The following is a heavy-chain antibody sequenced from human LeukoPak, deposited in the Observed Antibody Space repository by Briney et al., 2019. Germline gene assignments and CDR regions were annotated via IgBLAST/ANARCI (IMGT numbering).Heavy chain of an antibody. V-gene: IGHV1-69*05. Sequence: GSSVKVSCKASGGTFSRSAISWVRQAPGQGLEWMGRIIPIFGTANYAQKFQGRVTITTDESTNTAYMELSSLRSEDTAVYYSARGLSAGVDVYYYYMDVWGKGTTVTVSS. J-gene: IGHJ6*03. CDR1: GGTFSRSA. CDR2: IIPIFGTA. D-gene: IGHD3-10*01. CDR3: ARGLSAGVDVYYYYMDV.